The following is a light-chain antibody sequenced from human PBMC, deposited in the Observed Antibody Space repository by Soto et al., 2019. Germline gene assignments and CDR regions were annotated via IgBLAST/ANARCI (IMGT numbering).Light chain of an antibody. CDR2: NVY. CDR1: SSDVGAYNF. CDR3: SAYTVSRTYV. V-gene: IGLV2-14*03. Sequence: QSALTQPASGSGSPGQSITISCTGTSSDVGAYNFVSWHQQHPGKAPKLMIYNVYDRPSGISYRFSGSKSGNTASLTISGLQGEDEADYYCSAYTVSRTYVFGTGTKLTVL. J-gene: IGLJ1*01.